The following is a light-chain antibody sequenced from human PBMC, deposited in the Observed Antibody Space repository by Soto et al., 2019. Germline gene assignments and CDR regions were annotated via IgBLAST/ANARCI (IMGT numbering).Light chain of an antibody. V-gene: IGKV1-39*01. CDR1: QTISTY. Sequence: DIQMTQSPSSVSASLGDRFTITCRASQTISTYLNWYQQKPGKAPRLLIYDASSLLSGVPSRFSGSGSGTDFTLTIASLQPEDFSTYYCQQSDSTPYTFGQGTKVDIK. J-gene: IGKJ2*01. CDR3: QQSDSTPYT. CDR2: DAS.